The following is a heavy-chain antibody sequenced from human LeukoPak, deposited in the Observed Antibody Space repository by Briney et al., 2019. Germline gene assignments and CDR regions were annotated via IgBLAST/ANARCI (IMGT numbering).Heavy chain of an antibody. D-gene: IGHD3-3*01. CDR3: AKSVRGFWSGYYLFDY. Sequence: PGGSLRLSCAASGLTFSTYVMSWVRQAPGKGLEWVSVISTTSASTYYADSVKGRFTISRDNSKNTLYLQMNSLRAEDTAVYYCAKSVRGFWSGYYLFDYWGQGTLVTVSS. V-gene: IGHV3-23*01. CDR1: GLTFSTYV. J-gene: IGHJ4*02. CDR2: ISTTSAST.